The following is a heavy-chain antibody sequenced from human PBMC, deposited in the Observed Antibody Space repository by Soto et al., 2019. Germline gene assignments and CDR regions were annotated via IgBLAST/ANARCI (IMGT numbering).Heavy chain of an antibody. CDR2: ISAYNGNT. J-gene: IGHJ3*02. CDR1: GYTFTSYG. CDR3: ASLGAQQLAPYDAFDI. D-gene: IGHD6-13*01. Sequence: ASVKVSCKASGYTFTSYGISWVRQAPGQGLEWMGWISAYNGNTNYAQKLQGRVTMTTDTSTSTAYMELRSLRSDDTAVYYCASLGAQQLAPYDAFDIWGQGTMVTVSS. V-gene: IGHV1-18*04.